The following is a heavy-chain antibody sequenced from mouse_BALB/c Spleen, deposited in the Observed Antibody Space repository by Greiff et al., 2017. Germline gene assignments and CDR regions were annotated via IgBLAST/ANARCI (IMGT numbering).Heavy chain of an antibody. D-gene: IGHD2-3*01. CDR3: ARDDYFDY. CDR1: GYSFTGYF. CDR2: INPYNGDT. Sequence: VQLQQSGPELVKPGASVKISCKASGYSFTGYFMNWVMQSHGKSLEWIGRINPYNGDTFYNQKFKGKATLTVDKSSSTAHMELRSLASEDSAVYYCARDDYFDYWGQGTTLTVSS. J-gene: IGHJ2*01. V-gene: IGHV1-20*02.